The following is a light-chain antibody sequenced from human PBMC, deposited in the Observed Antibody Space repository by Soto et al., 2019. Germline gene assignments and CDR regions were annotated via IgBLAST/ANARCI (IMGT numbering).Light chain of an antibody. J-gene: IGKJ1*01. CDR3: QQYKNWWT. V-gene: IGKV3-15*01. CDR2: GAS. Sequence: EVVMMQSPATLSVFPGDRATLSCRASQSVSSNLAWYQQKPGQSPRLLIYGASTRATGVQARFSGSGSGTEFTLNISSLQSEDFAIYYCQQYKNWWTFGQGTKVEIQ. CDR1: QSVSSN.